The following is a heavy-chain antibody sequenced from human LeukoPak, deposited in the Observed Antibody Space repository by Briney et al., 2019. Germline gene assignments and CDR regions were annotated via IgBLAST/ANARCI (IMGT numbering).Heavy chain of an antibody. D-gene: IGHD3-22*01. V-gene: IGHV3-48*04. J-gene: IGHJ4*02. CDR3: ASSTRYYYDSSGYYYNY. CDR2: ISGSSGTI. Sequence: PGGSLRLSCAASGFTFNTYTMNWVRQAPGKGLEWVSYISGSSGTIYYADSVKGRFTISRDNAKNSLYLQMNSLRAEDTAVYYCASSTRYYYDSSGYYYNYWGQGTLVTVSS. CDR1: GFTFNTYT.